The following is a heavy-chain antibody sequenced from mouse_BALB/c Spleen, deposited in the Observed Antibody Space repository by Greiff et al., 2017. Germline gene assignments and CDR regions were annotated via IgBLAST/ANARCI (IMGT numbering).Heavy chain of an antibody. Sequence: QVQLQQPGAELVKPGASVKLSCKASGYTFTSYWMHWVKQRPGQGLEWIGEINPSNGRTNYNEKFKSKATLTVDKSSSTAYMQLSSLTSEDSAVYYCASPEGWGQGTRVTVAA. J-gene: IGHJ3*01. CDR1: GYTFTSYW. CDR3: ASPEG. CDR2: INPSNGRT. V-gene: IGHV1S81*02.